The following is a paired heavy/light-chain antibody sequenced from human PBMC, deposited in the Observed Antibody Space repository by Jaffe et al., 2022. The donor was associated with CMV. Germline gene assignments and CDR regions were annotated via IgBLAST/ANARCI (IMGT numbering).Heavy chain of an antibody. CDR3: ARIRHPYEYLDV. D-gene: IGHD2-21*01. V-gene: IGHV4-4*02. CDR1: GVSISSTNW. CDR2: IYYSGST. Sequence: QVQLQESGPGLVKPSGTLSLTCAVSGVSISSTNWWTWVRQPPGKGLEWIGEIYYSGSTNYNPSLKSPVTMSIDQTKNQFSLTLRSVTAADTAVYYCARIRHPYEYLDVWGKGATVIVSS. J-gene: IGHJ6*03.
Light chain of an antibody. CDR1: SGHSSYA. V-gene: IGLV4-69*01. CDR3: QTWDTGFRV. Sequence: QLVVTQSPPTSASLGTSVNLTCTLSSGHSSYAIAWHQQQPEKGPRFLMKLNSDGSHTKGDGIPDRFSGSSSGAERYLTISSLQSEDEADYHCQTWDTGFRVFGGGTKLTVL. J-gene: IGLJ3*02. CDR2: LNSDGSH.